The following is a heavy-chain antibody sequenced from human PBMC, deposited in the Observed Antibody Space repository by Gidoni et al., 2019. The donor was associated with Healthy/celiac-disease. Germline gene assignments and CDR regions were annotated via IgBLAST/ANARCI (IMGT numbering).Heavy chain of an antibody. J-gene: IGHJ4*02. D-gene: IGHD5-18*01. CDR1: GFTFSSYG. Sequence: QVQLVESGGGVVQPGRSLRLSCAASGFTFSSYGLQWVRQAPGKGLGWAVVIWYDGSNKYYADSVKGRFTISRDNSKNTLYLQMNSLRAEDTAVYYCARDRGVPGANTAMGEFDYWGQGTLVTVSS. CDR2: IWYDGSNK. V-gene: IGHV3-33*01. CDR3: ARDRGVPGANTAMGEFDY.